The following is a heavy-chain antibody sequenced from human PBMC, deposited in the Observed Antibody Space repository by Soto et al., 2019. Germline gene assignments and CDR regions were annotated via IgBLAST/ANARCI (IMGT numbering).Heavy chain of an antibody. J-gene: IGHJ5*02. CDR2: MNPNSGNT. D-gene: IGHD2-2*02. CDR1: GYTFTSYD. V-gene: IGHV1-8*01. CDR3: ARGYCSSTSCYNRNWFDP. Sequence: ASVKVSCKASGYTFTSYDINWVRRAAGQGLEWMGWMNPNSGNTGYAQKFQGRVTMTRNTSISTAYMELSSLRSEDTAVYYCARGYCSSTSCYNRNWFDPWGQGTLVTVSS.